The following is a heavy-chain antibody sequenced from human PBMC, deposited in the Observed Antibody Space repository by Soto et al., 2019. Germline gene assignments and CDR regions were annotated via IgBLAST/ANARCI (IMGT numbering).Heavy chain of an antibody. CDR3: AREYGDYGDQGEAFDI. CDR2: INPNSGGT. D-gene: IGHD4-17*01. V-gene: IGHV1-2*04. J-gene: IGHJ3*02. Sequence: GASVKVSCKASGYTFTSYAMHWVRQAPGQGLEWMGWINPNSGGTNYAQKFQGWVTMTRDSSISTAYMELSRLRSDDTAVYYCAREYGDYGDQGEAFDIWGQGTMVTVSS. CDR1: GYTFTSYA.